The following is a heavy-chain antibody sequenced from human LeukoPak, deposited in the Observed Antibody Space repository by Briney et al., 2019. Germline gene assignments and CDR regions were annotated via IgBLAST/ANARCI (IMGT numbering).Heavy chain of an antibody. CDR3: AKGGSFFDY. D-gene: IGHD1-26*01. CDR1: GFTFSSYG. CDR2: ISYDGSNK. Sequence: GGSLRLSCAASGFTFSSYGMHWVRQAPGKGLEWVAVISYDGSNKYYADSVKGRFTISRDNSKNTLYLQMNSLRAEDTAVYYCAKGGSFFDYWGQGTLVTVSS. V-gene: IGHV3-30*18. J-gene: IGHJ4*02.